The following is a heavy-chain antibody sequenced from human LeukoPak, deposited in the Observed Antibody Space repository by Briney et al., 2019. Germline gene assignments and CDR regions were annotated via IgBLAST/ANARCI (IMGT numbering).Heavy chain of an antibody. J-gene: IGHJ2*01. Sequence: GGSLRLSCAASGFTFSSYSMNWVRQAPGKGLEWVSSISSSSSYIYYADSVKGRFTISRDNAKNTLYLQMNSLRAEDTAVYYCARDWELPTVTNPNWYFDLWGRGTLVTVSS. V-gene: IGHV3-21*01. CDR2: ISSSSSYI. D-gene: IGHD4-11*01. CDR3: ARDWELPTVTNPNWYFDL. CDR1: GFTFSSYS.